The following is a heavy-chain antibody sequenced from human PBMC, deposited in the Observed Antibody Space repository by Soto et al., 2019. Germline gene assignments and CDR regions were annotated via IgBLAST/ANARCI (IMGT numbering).Heavy chain of an antibody. J-gene: IGHJ4*02. CDR1: GFTFSSYS. D-gene: IGHD6-6*01. CDR2: ISSSSSYI. V-gene: IGHV3-21*01. CDR3: ARDGYSSSSDFDY. Sequence: GGSLRLSCAASGFTFSSYSMNWVRQAPGKGLEWVSSISSSSSYIYYADSVKGRFTISRDNAKNSLYLQMNSLRAEDTAVYYCARDGYSSSSDFDYWGQGTLVTVSS.